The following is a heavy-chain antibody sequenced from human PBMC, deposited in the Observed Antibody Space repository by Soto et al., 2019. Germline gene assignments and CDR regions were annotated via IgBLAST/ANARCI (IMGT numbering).Heavy chain of an antibody. CDR3: ARMATFGSLNWFDP. D-gene: IGHD3-16*01. V-gene: IGHV1-8*01. CDR2: MNPGSGDT. CDR1: GYSFTNND. J-gene: IGHJ5*02. Sequence: ASVKVSCKASGYSFTNNDVTWVRQATGQGLEWMGWMNPGSGDTGYAQKFQGRVTMTRDISIATAYMELSSLRSDDTAIYYCARMATFGSLNWFDPWGQGTLVTVS.